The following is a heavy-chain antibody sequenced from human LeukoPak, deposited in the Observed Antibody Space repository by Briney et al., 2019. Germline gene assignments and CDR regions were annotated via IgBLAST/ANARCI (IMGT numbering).Heavy chain of an antibody. Sequence: TSVKVSCKASGFTFTSSAVQWVRQARGQRLEWIGWIVVGSGNTNYAQKFQERVTITRDMSTSTAYMELSSLRSEDTAVYYCAAVPPHLYYDFWSGYQEFDYWGQGTLVTVSS. D-gene: IGHD3-3*01. J-gene: IGHJ4*02. CDR2: IVVGSGNT. CDR1: GFTFTSSA. CDR3: AAVPPHLYYDFWSGYQEFDY. V-gene: IGHV1-58*01.